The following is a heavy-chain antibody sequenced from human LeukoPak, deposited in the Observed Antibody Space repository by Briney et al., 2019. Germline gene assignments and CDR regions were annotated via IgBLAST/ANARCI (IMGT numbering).Heavy chain of an antibody. CDR3: ARALPTYYDFWCGYLAPGGDYYYYYMDV. J-gene: IGHJ6*03. D-gene: IGHD3-3*01. Sequence: SETLSLTRSVYGGSFSGYYWSWIRQPPGKGLVWIGEINQRGSTNYNPSLRSGGTISVDTYKKQFSLTLRSATAADTAVYYCARALPTYYDFWCGYLAPGGDYYYYYMDVWGKGTTVTVSS. CDR2: INQRGST. CDR1: GGSFSGYY. V-gene: IGHV4-34*01.